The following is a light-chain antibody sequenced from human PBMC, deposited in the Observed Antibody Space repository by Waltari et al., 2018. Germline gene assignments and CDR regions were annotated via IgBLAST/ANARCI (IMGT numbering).Light chain of an antibody. J-gene: IGKJ5*01. V-gene: IGKV3-15*01. Sequence: EIVMTQPPATLSVSPGEPATLSSRPSQSVSSNVAWYQKKPGQAPRLLIYDASTRATSIPAKFRGSGSGTEFTLTISSLQSEDFAVYYCQQYNRWPPITFGHGTRLEIK. CDR1: QSVSSN. CDR3: QQYNRWPPIT. CDR2: DAS.